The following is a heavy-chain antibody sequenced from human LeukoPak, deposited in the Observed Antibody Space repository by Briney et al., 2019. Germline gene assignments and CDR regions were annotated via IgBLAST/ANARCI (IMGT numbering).Heavy chain of an antibody. CDR3: AKGMSGYYRAAGYIDY. J-gene: IGHJ4*02. D-gene: IGHD3-22*01. Sequence: GGSLRLSCAASVLTFSSYGMSWVRQAPVKGLEWVSDISGSGGSTYYADSVKGRFTISRDNSKNTLYLQMNSLRAEDTAVYYCAKGMSGYYRAAGYIDYWGQGTLVTVSS. CDR2: ISGSGGST. CDR1: VLTFSSYG. V-gene: IGHV3-23*01.